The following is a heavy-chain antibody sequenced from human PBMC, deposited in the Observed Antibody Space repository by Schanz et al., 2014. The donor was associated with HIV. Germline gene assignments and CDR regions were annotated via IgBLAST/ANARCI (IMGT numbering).Heavy chain of an antibody. V-gene: IGHV3-23*04. CDR1: GFTFSSYA. D-gene: IGHD3-10*01. CDR2: ISGSGGST. CDR3: ARGSGPYYYYYGMDV. Sequence: EVQLVESGGGLVQPGGSLRLSCAASGFTFSSYAMSWVRQAPGKGLEWVSVISGSGGSTYYADSVKGRFTISRDNSKNTLYLQMNSLRAEDTAVYYCARGSGPYYYYYGMDVWGQGTTVTVSS. J-gene: IGHJ6*02.